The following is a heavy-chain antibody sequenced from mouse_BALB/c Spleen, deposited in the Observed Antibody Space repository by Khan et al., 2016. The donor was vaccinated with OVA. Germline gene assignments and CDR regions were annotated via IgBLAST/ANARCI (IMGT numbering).Heavy chain of an antibody. CDR1: GYAFSNYL. D-gene: IGHD2-13*01. CDR2: IYTGDGNT. CDR3: SRSGNDYFAY. V-gene: IGHV1-80*01. J-gene: IGHJ3*01. Sequence: QVQLKESGAELVRPGSSVKISCKASGYAFSNYLMNWVKQGPGQGLEWIGQIYTGDGNTNYNEKFKGKATLTVDKSSSTAYMQLSSLTSEDSAVYFYSRSGNDYFAYWGQGTLVTVSA.